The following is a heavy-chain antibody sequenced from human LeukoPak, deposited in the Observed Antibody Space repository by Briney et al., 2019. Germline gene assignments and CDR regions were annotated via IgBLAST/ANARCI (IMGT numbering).Heavy chain of an antibody. D-gene: IGHD1-26*01. CDR1: GFTFKNFG. J-gene: IGHJ4*02. V-gene: IGHV3-23*01. CDR3: AKVIVGTTAFDY. CDR2: ISGSGGST. Sequence: PGGSLRLSCAASGFTFKNFGMNWVRQAPGKGLEWVSGISGSGGSTFYADSVKGRFSVSRDNSKNTLYLQMNSLRVEDTAVYYCAKVIVGTTAFDYWAREPWSPSPQ.